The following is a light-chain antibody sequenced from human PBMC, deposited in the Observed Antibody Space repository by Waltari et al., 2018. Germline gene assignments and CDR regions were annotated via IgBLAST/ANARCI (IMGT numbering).Light chain of an antibody. CDR2: AAS. Sequence: IQLTQSPSSLSASVGDRVTIPCRSSQVISTYLAWYQQKPGEAPKLLIYAASTLQSGVPSRFSGSGSGTDFTLTISSLQPEDFATYYCQQLYTYPYTFGQGTKLEIK. J-gene: IGKJ2*01. CDR3: QQLYTYPYT. V-gene: IGKV1-9*01. CDR1: QVISTY.